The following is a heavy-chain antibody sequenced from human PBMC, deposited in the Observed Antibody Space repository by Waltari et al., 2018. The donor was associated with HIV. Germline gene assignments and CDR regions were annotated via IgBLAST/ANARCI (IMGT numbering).Heavy chain of an antibody. D-gene: IGHD2-15*01. CDR3: AREGIVAAPFDF. J-gene: IGHJ4*02. Sequence: QVQLVESGGGLVQPGGSLRLSCAASGFIFRDFAIHWVRQAPGKGLEWLAVISRDGSSKYYADSVQGRFTISRDNSKNSLHLHMNSLRPKDTAVYYCAREGIVAAPFDFWGLGTLVTVSS. CDR1: GFIFRDFA. CDR2: ISRDGSSK. V-gene: IGHV3-30*01.